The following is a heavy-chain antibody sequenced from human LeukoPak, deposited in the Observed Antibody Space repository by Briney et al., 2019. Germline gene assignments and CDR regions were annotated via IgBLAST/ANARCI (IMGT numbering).Heavy chain of an antibody. J-gene: IGHJ6*02. V-gene: IGHV7-4-1*02. D-gene: IGHD4-11*01. Sequence: ASVKVSCKASGYTFTTYTMNWVRQAPGQGLEWMGWINTNTGNPTYAQGFTGRFVFSLDTSVSTVYLQISSLKAEDTAVYYCARRLQNYAMDVWGQGTTVTVSS. CDR2: INTNTGNP. CDR1: GYTFTTYT. CDR3: ARRLQNYAMDV.